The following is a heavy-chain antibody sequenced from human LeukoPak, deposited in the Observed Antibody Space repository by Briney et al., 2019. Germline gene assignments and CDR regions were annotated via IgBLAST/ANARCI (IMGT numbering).Heavy chain of an antibody. Sequence: SETLSLTCTVSGGSISSHYWSWMRQPPGKGLEWIGYIYYSGSTNYNPSLKSRVTISVDTSKNQFSLKLSSVTAADTAVYYCARHSYVGWYFDLWGRGTLVTVSS. CDR3: ARHSYVGWYFDL. V-gene: IGHV4-59*08. CDR2: IYYSGST. CDR1: GGSISSHY. J-gene: IGHJ2*01. D-gene: IGHD1-26*01.